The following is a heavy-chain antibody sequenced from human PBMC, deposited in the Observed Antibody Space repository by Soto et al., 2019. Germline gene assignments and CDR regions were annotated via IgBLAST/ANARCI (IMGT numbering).Heavy chain of an antibody. CDR3: ARDVGMASRPYLDY. Sequence: GASVKVSCKASGYTFTTYYMYWVRQAPGQGLEWMGIINLSGGSTSFAQKFQGRVTMTRDTSTSTVYMELISLTSEDTAVYYCARDVGMASRPYLDYWGQGTLVTVSS. J-gene: IGHJ4*02. CDR2: INLSGGST. D-gene: IGHD6-6*01. CDR1: GYTFTTYY. V-gene: IGHV1-46*01.